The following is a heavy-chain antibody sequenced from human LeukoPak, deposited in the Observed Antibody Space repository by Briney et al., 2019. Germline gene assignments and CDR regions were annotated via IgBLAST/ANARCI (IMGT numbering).Heavy chain of an antibody. CDR2: IATSNGHT. V-gene: IGHV1-18*01. D-gene: IGHD5-18*01. CDR3: ARDNGGDSYGSGHFDY. Sequence: ASVKVSCKASGYRFISNGISWVRQAPGQGLEWMGWIATSNGHTQYSQSFQGRVTLTTDVSTTTVYMEVRSLTSDDTAVYFCARDNGGDSYGSGHFDYWGRGTLVTVSS. J-gene: IGHJ4*02. CDR1: GYRFISNG.